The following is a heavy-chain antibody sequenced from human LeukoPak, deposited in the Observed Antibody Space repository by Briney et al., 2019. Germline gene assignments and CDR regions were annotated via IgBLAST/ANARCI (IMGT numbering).Heavy chain of an antibody. D-gene: IGHD5-18*01. CDR1: GASFSSGSYC. CDR2: IYYSGST. V-gene: IGHV4-61*01. J-gene: IGHJ4*02. CDR3: ARGSRGYSYG. Sequence: SETLSLTCTVSGASFSSGSYCWSWIRQPPGKGVEGIGYIYYSGSTNYNPSLKSRVTISLDTSKNQFSLKLSSLTAADTAVYYCARGSRGYSYGWGQGTLVTVSS.